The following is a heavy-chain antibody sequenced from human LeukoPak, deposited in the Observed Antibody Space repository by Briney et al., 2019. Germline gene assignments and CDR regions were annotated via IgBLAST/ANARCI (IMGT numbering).Heavy chain of an antibody. CDR1: GFTFSSYG. CDR3: AKEVDPTATAHYYYYGMDV. V-gene: IGHV3-30*18. J-gene: IGHJ6*02. Sequence: GGSLRLSCAASGFTFSSYGMHWVRQAPGKGLEWVAVISYDGSNKYYADSVRGRFTISRDNSKNTLYLQMNSLRAEDTAVYYCAKEVDPTATAHYYYYGMDVWGQGTTVTVSS. CDR2: ISYDGSNK. D-gene: IGHD2-21*02.